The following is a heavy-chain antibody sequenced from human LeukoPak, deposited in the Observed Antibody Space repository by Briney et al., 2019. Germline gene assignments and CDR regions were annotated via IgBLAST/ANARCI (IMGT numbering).Heavy chain of an antibody. CDR3: ATDRLCSGGSCYDY. J-gene: IGHJ4*02. V-gene: IGHV1-24*01. D-gene: IGHD2-15*01. CDR1: GYTFTSYD. CDR2: FDPEDGET. Sequence: ASVKVSCKASGYTFTSYDINWVRQATGQGLEWMGGFDPEDGETIYAQKFQGRVTMTEDTSTDTAYMELSSLRSEDTAVYYCATDRLCSGGSCYDYWGQGTLVTVSS.